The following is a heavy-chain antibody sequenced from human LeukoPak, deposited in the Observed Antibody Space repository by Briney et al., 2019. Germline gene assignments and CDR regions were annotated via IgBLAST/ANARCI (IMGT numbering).Heavy chain of an antibody. CDR2: ISANGNT. CDR1: GGSISTYY. Sequence: SETLSLTCTVSGGSISTYYWSWIRQPADKGLEWIGRISANGNTDFNPSFESRLTVSVDTSKNQFSLNLYSVTAADTAVYYCARDWTGPARNWFDPWGQRILVTVSS. CDR3: ARDWTGPARNWFDP. J-gene: IGHJ5*02. V-gene: IGHV4-4*07. D-gene: IGHD3/OR15-3a*01.